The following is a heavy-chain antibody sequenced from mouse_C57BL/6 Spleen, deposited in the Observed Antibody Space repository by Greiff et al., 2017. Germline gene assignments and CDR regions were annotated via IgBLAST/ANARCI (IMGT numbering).Heavy chain of an antibody. CDR1: GYTFTSYW. J-gene: IGHJ1*03. D-gene: IGHD2-4*01. CDR3: AREGGLRDWYFDV. V-gene: IGHV1-61*01. Sequence: QVQLQQPGAVLVRPGSSVKLSCKASGYTFTSYWMDWVKQRPGQGLEWIGNIYPSDSETHYNQKFKDKATLTVDKSSSTAYMQLSSLTSEDSAVYYCAREGGLRDWYFDVWGTGTTVTVSS. CDR2: IYPSDSET.